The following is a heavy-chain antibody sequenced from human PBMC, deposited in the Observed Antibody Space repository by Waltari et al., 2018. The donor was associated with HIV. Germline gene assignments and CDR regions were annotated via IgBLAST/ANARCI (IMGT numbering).Heavy chain of an antibody. J-gene: IGHJ3*02. D-gene: IGHD4-17*01. Sequence: EVQLVESGGGLVQPGRSLRLSCAASGFTFDDYAMHWVRQAPGKGVGWVSGISWNVGSIGYADSVKGRVTISRDNAKDSLYLQMNSLRAEDTALYYCAASVDGYGDAENAFDIWGQGTMVTVSS. CDR3: AASVDGYGDAENAFDI. CDR2: ISWNVGSI. V-gene: IGHV3-9*01. CDR1: GFTFDDYA.